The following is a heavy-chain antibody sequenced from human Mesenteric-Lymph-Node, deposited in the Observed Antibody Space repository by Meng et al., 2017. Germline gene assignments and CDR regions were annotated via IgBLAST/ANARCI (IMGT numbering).Heavy chain of an antibody. V-gene: IGHV3-23*01. D-gene: IGHD6-19*01. CDR3: AKERHSSGWPNWFDP. CDR1: GFTFSSYA. Sequence: GGSLRLSCAASGFTFSSYAMSWVRQAPGKGLEWVSTISGSGDRTYYADSVKGRFTISRDNSKNTLYLQMNSLRAEDTAVYYCAKERHSSGWPNWFDPWGQGALVTVSS. CDR2: ISGSGDRT. J-gene: IGHJ5*02.